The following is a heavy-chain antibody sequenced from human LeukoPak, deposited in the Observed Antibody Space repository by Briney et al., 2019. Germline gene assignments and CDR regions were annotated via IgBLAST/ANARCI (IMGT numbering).Heavy chain of an antibody. CDR3: ARAGDRDYDFWSGKTSYYFDY. V-gene: IGHV1-69*13. D-gene: IGHD3-3*01. CDR2: IIPIFGTA. J-gene: IGHJ4*02. Sequence: ASVKVSCKASGGTFSSYAISWVRQAPGQGLEWMGGIIPIFGTANYAQKFQGRVTITADESTSTAYMELSSLRSEDTAGYYCARAGDRDYDFWSGKTSYYFDYWGQGTLVTVSS. CDR1: GGTFSSYA.